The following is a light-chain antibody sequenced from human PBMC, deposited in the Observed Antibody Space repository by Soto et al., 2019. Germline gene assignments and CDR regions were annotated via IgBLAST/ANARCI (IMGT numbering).Light chain of an antibody. Sequence: DIQMTQSPSSLSASVGDRVTITCQASQDISHYLNWYQQKPGKAPKLLIYDASKLETGVPSKFSGSGSGTDFTFTISSLQPEDFATYFCQQYESVPYTFGPGTKLEIK. V-gene: IGKV1-33*01. CDR1: QDISHY. CDR3: QQYESVPYT. CDR2: DAS. J-gene: IGKJ2*01.